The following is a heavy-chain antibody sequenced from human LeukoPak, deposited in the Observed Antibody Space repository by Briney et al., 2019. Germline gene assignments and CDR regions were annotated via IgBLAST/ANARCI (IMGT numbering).Heavy chain of an antibody. CDR1: GFTFSSYS. CDR3: ARARGIAAAGTTHYYYYMDV. CDR2: ISSSSSTI. V-gene: IGHV3-48*04. J-gene: IGHJ6*03. D-gene: IGHD6-13*01. Sequence: GGSLRLSCAASGFTFSSYSMNWVRQAPGKGLEWVSYISSSSSTIYYADSVKGRFTISRDNAKNSLYLQMNSLRAEDTAVYYCARARGIAAAGTTHYYYYMDVWGKGTTVTVSS.